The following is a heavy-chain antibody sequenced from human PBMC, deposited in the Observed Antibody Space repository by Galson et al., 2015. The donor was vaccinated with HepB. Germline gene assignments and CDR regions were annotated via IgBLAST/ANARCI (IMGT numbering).Heavy chain of an antibody. Sequence: SLRLSCAASGFTFSSYRMNWVRQAPGKGLEWVSYISSSSSTIYYADSVKGRFTISRDNAKNSLYLQMNSLRAEDTAVYYCARDGGHVPGVRGIYYYGMDVWGQGTTVTVSS. V-gene: IGHV3-48*01. CDR2: ISSSSSTI. CDR3: ARDGGHVPGVRGIYYYGMDV. D-gene: IGHD3-10*01. J-gene: IGHJ6*02. CDR1: GFTFSSYR.